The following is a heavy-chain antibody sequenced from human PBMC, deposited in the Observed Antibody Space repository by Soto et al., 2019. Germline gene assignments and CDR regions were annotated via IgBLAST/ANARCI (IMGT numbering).Heavy chain of an antibody. CDR3: ASGEDFGVAHDL. CDR2: INSDGSST. J-gene: IGHJ5*02. V-gene: IGHV3-74*02. D-gene: IGHD3-3*01. CDR1: GFTFSSYA. Sequence: EVQLLESGGGLVQPGGSLRLSCAASGFTFSSYAMIWVRQAPGKGLEWVSRINSDGSSTSYADSVKGRFTISRDNAKNTLYLQMNSLRAEDTAVYFCASGEDFGVAHDLWGQGTLVTVSS.